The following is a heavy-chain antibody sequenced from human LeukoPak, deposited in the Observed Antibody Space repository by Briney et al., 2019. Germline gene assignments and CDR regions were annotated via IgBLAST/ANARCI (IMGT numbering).Heavy chain of an antibody. D-gene: IGHD2-2*01. J-gene: IGHJ5*02. V-gene: IGHV1-2*02. CDR3: TRWPWVVRPLPGHGLFDP. Sequence: ASVKVSCEACGYTFTGYYIHWVRQAPGQGLEWMGWINPHSGGTNYEQNFQGRVTMTRDTSISTAYMATRPSINVCRGYCSSTRWPWVVRPLPGHGLFDPWGQGTLVTVSS. CDR2: INPHSGGT. CDR1: GYTFTGYY.